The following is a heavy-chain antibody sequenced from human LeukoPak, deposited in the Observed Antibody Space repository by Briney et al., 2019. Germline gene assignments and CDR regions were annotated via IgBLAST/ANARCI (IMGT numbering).Heavy chain of an antibody. J-gene: IGHJ6*02. CDR1: GGTFSSYA. V-gene: IGHV1-69*05. CDR2: IIPIFGTA. D-gene: IGHD6-25*01. Sequence: GASVTVSCTASGGTFSSYALSWVRQAPGQGLEWMGRIIPIFGTANYAQKFQGRVTITTDESTSTAYMELSSLRSEDTAIYYCARGGNTSDLYYGMDVWGQGTTVTVSS. CDR3: ARGGNTSDLYYGMDV.